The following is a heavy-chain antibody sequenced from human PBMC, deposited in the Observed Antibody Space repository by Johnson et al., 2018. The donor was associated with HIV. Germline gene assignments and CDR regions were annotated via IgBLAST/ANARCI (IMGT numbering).Heavy chain of an antibody. Sequence: QVQLVESGGGVVQPGRSLRLSCAASGFTFSSYAMHWVRQAPGKGLEWVAVISYDGSNKYYADSVNGRFTISRDNSKNTLYLQMNSLRAEDTAVYYCARDGSSSTWNAFDIWGQGTMVTVSS. D-gene: IGHD6-6*01. J-gene: IGHJ3*02. V-gene: IGHV3-30*04. CDR2: ISYDGSNK. CDR3: ARDGSSSTWNAFDI. CDR1: GFTFSSYA.